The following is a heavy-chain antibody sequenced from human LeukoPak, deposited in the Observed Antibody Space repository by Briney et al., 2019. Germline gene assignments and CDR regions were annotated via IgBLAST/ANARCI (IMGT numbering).Heavy chain of an antibody. CDR1: EYTFTDYY. CDR2: INPKSGSRDT. V-gene: IGHV1-2*02. J-gene: IGHJ4*02. Sequence: ASVKVSCKALEYTFTDYYIHWVRQAPGQGLEWMGWINPKSGSRDTNYARKFQGRITMTTDTSTTTAYMELRSLRSDDTAVYYCARDLSSSSSPFDYWGQGTLVTVSS. D-gene: IGHD6-6*01. CDR3: ARDLSSSSSPFDY.